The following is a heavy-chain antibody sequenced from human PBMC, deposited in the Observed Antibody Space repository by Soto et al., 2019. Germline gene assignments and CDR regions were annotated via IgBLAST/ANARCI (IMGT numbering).Heavy chain of an antibody. Sequence: QMQLVQSGPEVKKPGTSVKVSYKASGFTFSSSIVQWVRQARGQRLEWIGWIVVGSGHTNYEQKFQERVTITRDMSTSTAYMELSSLRSEDPAVYYCAAPDFGDYWYFDLWGRGTLVTVSS. CDR3: AAPDFGDYWYFDL. J-gene: IGHJ2*01. CDR1: GFTFSSSI. V-gene: IGHV1-58*01. D-gene: IGHD4-17*01. CDR2: IVVGSGHT.